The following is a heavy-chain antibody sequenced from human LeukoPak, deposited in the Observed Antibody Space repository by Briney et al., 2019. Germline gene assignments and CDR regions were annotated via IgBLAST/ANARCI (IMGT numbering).Heavy chain of an antibody. Sequence: GGSLRLSCAASGFTFSTSWMSWVRQVPGKGLEWVANIKKDGSETYYVDSVKGRFTISRDNAKNSLYLQMNSLRAEDTAVYYCARDGQLTYYDLWSGYYTLTVLGYWGQGTLVTVSS. V-gene: IGHV3-7*03. D-gene: IGHD3-3*01. J-gene: IGHJ4*02. CDR1: GFTFSTSW. CDR2: IKKDGSET. CDR3: ARDGQLTYYDLWSGYYTLTVLGY.